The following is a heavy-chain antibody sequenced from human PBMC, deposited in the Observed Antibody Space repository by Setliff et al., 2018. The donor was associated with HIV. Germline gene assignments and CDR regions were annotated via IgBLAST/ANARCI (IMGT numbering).Heavy chain of an antibody. CDR3: ARGAAYYYDSSGWGDAFDI. Sequence: SETLSLTCSVSGASITRGGDFWSWIRQHPGKGLEWIGYIFYSGNTCFNPSLKSRVTISVDTSKNQFSLKLSSVTAADTAVYYCARGAAYYYDSSGWGDAFDIWGQGTMVTVS. J-gene: IGHJ3*02. D-gene: IGHD3-22*01. CDR1: GASITRGGDF. CDR2: IFYSGNT. V-gene: IGHV4-31*02.